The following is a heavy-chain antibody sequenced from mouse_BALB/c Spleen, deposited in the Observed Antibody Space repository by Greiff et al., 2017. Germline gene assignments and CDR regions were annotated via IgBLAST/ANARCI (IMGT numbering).Heavy chain of an antibody. Sequence: LVKTGASVKISCKASGYSFTGYYMHWVKQSHGKSLEWIGYISCYNGATSYNQKFKGKATFTVDTSSSTAYMQFNSLTSEDSAVYYCARSVGLYWYFDVWGAGTTVTVSS. CDR1: GYSFTGYY. D-gene: IGHD4-1*01. V-gene: IGHV1S34*01. CDR3: ARSVGLYWYFDV. CDR2: ISCYNGAT. J-gene: IGHJ1*01.